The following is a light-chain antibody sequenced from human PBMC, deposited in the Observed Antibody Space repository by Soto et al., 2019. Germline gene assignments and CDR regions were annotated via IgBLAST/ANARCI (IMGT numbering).Light chain of an antibody. Sequence: EIVMTQSPATLSVSPGERATLSCRASQSVTNTLAWYQQKPGQAPRLLSYGASTRATGVPARFSGSGSGTEFTLTISSLQSEDFAVYWCQHYNNWPLTFGGGTKVEIK. CDR3: QHYNNWPLT. J-gene: IGKJ4*01. CDR1: QSVTNT. V-gene: IGKV3-15*01. CDR2: GAS.